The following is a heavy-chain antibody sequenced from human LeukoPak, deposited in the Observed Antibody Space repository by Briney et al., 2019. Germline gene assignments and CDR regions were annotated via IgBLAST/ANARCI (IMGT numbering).Heavy chain of an antibody. V-gene: IGHV3-9*01. CDR2: ISWDSSSI. CDR3: GKDVAPCYYDSSGYPEN. Sequence: GGSLRLSCAASGFTFDDYAMHWVRQVPGKGLEWVSGISWDSSSIGYGDSVKGRFTISRDNAKKSLYLQMNSLRADDTAFYYCGKDVAPCYYDSSGYPENWGQGTLVTVSS. CDR1: GFTFDDYA. J-gene: IGHJ4*02. D-gene: IGHD3-22*01.